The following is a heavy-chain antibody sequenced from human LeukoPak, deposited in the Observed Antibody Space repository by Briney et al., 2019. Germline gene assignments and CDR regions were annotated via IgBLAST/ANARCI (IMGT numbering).Heavy chain of an antibody. CDR1: GYSISSGYY. D-gene: IGHD6-13*01. CDR2: IYHSGST. V-gene: IGHV4-38-2*01. Sequence: SETLSLTCAVSGYSISSGYYWGWIRQSPGKGLEWIGGIYHSGSTYYNPSLKSRVTISVDTSKNQFSLKLTSVTAADMAVYYCARQEGYSSSWYDYWGQGILVTVSS. J-gene: IGHJ4*02. CDR3: ARQEGYSSSWYDY.